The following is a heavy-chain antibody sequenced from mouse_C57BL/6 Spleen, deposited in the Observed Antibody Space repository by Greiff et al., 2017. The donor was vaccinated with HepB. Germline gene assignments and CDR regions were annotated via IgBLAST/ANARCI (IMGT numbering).Heavy chain of an antibody. Sequence: EVQLQQSGPELVKPGASVKMSCKASGYTFTDYNMHWVKQSHGKSLEWIGYINPNNGGTSYNQKFKGKATLTVNKSSSTAYMELRSLTSEDSAVYYCARQAYYSPSYAMDYWGQGTSVTVSS. CDR3: ARQAYYSPSYAMDY. D-gene: IGHD2-12*01. CDR1: GYTFTDYN. CDR2: INPNNGGT. J-gene: IGHJ4*01. V-gene: IGHV1-22*01.